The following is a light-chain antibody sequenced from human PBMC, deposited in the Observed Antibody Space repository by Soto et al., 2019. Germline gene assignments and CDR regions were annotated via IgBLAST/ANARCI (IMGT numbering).Light chain of an antibody. V-gene: IGLV2-14*01. CDR1: NIDVDAYKY. CDR2: EVS. J-gene: IGLJ1*01. Sequence: GLTHPASLTATAGQSITISWTLSNIDVDAYKYISWYRQHPGEAPKIIIYEVSNRPSGISNRFSGSKSGNTASMTISGLPTEDEAEYFCSTYTDKTYIFGSGTKVTVL. CDR3: STYTDKTYI.